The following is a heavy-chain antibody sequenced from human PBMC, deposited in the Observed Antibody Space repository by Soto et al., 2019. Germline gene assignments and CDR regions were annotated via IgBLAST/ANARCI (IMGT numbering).Heavy chain of an antibody. CDR3: AKDVIGFGDSRS. CDR1: AYTFPNNY. V-gene: IGHV1-46*04. CDR2: INISDGAT. J-gene: IGHJ5*02. Sequence: QVQVVQSGAEVKKPGASVRVSCRASAYTFPNNYFHWVRQAPGQGLAWMGFINISDGATLYAQKLQEGVVFTRGTSTRTVYMELSSLEFACSATYYCAKDVIGFGDSRSLGQGTLVTVSS. D-gene: IGHD4-17*01.